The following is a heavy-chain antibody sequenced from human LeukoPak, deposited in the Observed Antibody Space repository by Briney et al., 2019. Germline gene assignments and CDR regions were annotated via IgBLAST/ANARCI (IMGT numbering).Heavy chain of an antibody. J-gene: IGHJ4*02. Sequence: PSETLSLTCAVSGYSISSGYYWGWIRQPPGKGLEWVGSIYHSGSTYYNPSLKSRVTISVDTSKNQFSLKLISVTAADTAVYYCARRVESSGYSFDHWGQGTLVTVSS. D-gene: IGHD3-22*01. CDR2: IYHSGST. CDR3: ARRVESSGYSFDH. V-gene: IGHV4-38-2*01. CDR1: GYSISSGYY.